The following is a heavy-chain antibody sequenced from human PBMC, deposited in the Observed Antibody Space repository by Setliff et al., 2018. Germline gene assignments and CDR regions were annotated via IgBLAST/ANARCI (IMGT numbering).Heavy chain of an antibody. CDR1: GGSISSGSYY. Sequence: PSDTLSLTCTVSGGSISSGSYYWSWIRQPAGKGLEWIGHIYTSGSTNYNPSLKSRVTISVDTSKNQFSLKLSSVTAADTAVYYCASNALPHYDYSNYEGLYDYYYYMDVWGKGTTVTVSS. CDR2: IYTSGST. CDR3: ASNALPHYDYSNYEGLYDYYYYMDV. D-gene: IGHD4-4*01. J-gene: IGHJ6*03. V-gene: IGHV4-61*09.